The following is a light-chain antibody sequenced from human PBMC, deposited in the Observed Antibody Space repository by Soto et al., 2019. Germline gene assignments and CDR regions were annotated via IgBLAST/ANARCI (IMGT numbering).Light chain of an antibody. CDR2: GAS. Sequence: IGLTQSAGTLSLSPRERATLSCRASQSVDINLAWYQQKPGQPPRLLIYGASTRATGIPARFSGSGSWTEFTLTIDSLQSEDFAVYYCQQYNYWPRTFGPGTKVDIK. CDR3: QQYNYWPRT. V-gene: IGKV3-15*01. J-gene: IGKJ1*01. CDR1: QSVDIN.